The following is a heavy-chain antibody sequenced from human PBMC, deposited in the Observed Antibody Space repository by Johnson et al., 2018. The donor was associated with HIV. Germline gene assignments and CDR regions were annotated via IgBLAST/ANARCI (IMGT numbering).Heavy chain of an antibody. D-gene: IGHD6-19*01. CDR2: IYSGGST. V-gene: IGHV3-53*01. J-gene: IGHJ3*02. CDR1: GFTVSSNY. CDR3: AKDRQWLVRDEGDAFDI. Sequence: EVQLVESGGGLIQPGGSLRLSCAASGFTVSSNYMSWVRQAPGKGLAWVSVIYSGGSTYYADCVKGRVTISRDNSKNTLYLQMNSLRAEDTAVYYCAKDRQWLVRDEGDAFDIWGQGTMVTVSS.